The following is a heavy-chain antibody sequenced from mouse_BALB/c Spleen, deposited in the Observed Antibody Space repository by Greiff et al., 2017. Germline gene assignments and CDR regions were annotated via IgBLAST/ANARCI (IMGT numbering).Heavy chain of an antibody. J-gene: IGHJ4*01. CDR2: IWGGGST. Sequence: VKLVESGPGLVAPSQSLSITCTVSGFSLSRYSVHWVRQPPGKGLEWLGMIWGGGSTDYNSALKSRLSISKDNSKSQVFLKMNSLQTDDTAMYYCARNLLRLQAMDYWGQGTSVTVSS. V-gene: IGHV2-6-4*01. CDR3: ARNLLRLQAMDY. D-gene: IGHD1-2*01. CDR1: GFSLSRYS.